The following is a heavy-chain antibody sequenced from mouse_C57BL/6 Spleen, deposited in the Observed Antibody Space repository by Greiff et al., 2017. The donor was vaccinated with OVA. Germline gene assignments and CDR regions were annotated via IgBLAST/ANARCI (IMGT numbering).Heavy chain of an antibody. CDR1: GYTFTSYW. Sequence: QVQLQQSGAELVKPGASVKMSCKASGYTFTSYWITWVKQRPGQGLEWIGDIYPGSGSTNYNEKFKSKATLTVDTSSSTAYMQLSSLTSEDSAVYYCARKGNYYSWFAYWGQGTLVTVSA. CDR3: ARKGNYYSWFAY. CDR2: IYPGSGST. D-gene: IGHD1-1*01. V-gene: IGHV1-55*01. J-gene: IGHJ3*01.